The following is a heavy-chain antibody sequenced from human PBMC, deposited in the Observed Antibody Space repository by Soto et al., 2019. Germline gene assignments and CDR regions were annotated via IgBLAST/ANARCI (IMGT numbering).Heavy chain of an antibody. Sequence: GSLRLSCAASGFTFSSYAMHWVRQAPGKGLEWVAVISYDGSNKYYADSVKGRFTISRDNSKNTLYLQMNSLRAEDTAVYYCARDRGGYSYGSYYYYGMDVWGQGTTVTVSS. V-gene: IGHV3-30-3*01. D-gene: IGHD5-18*01. J-gene: IGHJ6*02. CDR3: ARDRGGYSYGSYYYYGMDV. CDR2: ISYDGSNK. CDR1: GFTFSSYA.